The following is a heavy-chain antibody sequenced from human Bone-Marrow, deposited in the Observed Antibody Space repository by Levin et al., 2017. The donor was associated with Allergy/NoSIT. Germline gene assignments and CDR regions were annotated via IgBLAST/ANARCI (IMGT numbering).Heavy chain of an antibody. CDR2: IKEDGSAE. CDR3: ASELHWSARDS. CDR1: GFTFSSSW. Sequence: GESLKISCAASGFTFSSSWMSWVRQAPGKGLEWVANIKEDGSAENHADSVKGRFSIYRDNAKNSLYLQMNSLRAADTAIYYRASELHWSARDSWGQGTLVTVSS. J-gene: IGHJ4*02. V-gene: IGHV3-7*01. D-gene: IGHD3-3*01.